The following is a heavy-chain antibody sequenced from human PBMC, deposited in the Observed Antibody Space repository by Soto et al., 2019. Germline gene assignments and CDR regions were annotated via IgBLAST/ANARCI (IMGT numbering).Heavy chain of an antibody. CDR2: ISGSGGST. J-gene: IGHJ4*02. CDR1: GFTFSSYA. V-gene: IGHV3-23*01. D-gene: IGHD3-22*01. CDR3: AKTHYFDSSGYYYGFDY. Sequence: PGGSLRLSCSASGFTFSSYAMSWVRQAPGKGLEWVSAISGSGGSTYYADSVKGRFTISRDNSKNTLYLQMNSLRAEDTAVYYCAKTHYFDSSGYYYGFDYWGQGTLVTVSS.